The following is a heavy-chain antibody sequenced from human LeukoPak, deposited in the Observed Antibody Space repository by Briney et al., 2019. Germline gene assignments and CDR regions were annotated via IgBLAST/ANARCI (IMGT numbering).Heavy chain of an antibody. D-gene: IGHD5-24*01. V-gene: IGHV4-39*07. Sequence: PSETLSLTCTVSGASISSGNYYWGWIRQPPGKGLEWLGSIYYSGDTYNNPPLKSRVTISVDTAKSQFSLKLSSVTAADTAVYYCASGMAYYFDYWGQGTLVTVSS. CDR3: ASGMAYYFDY. CDR1: GASISSGNYY. CDR2: IYYSGDT. J-gene: IGHJ4*02.